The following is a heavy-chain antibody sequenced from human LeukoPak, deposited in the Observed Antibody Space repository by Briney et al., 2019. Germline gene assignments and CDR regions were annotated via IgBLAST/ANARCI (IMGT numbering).Heavy chain of an antibody. CDR3: AREVPPPTHKDAFDI. J-gene: IGHJ3*02. Sequence: ASVKVSCKASGYTFTSYDINWVRQATGQGLEWMGWINTNTGNPTYAQGFTGRFVFSLDTSVSTAYLQISSLKAEDTAVYYCAREVPPPTHKDAFDIWGQGAMVTVSS. CDR1: GYTFTSYD. V-gene: IGHV7-4-1*02. CDR2: INTNTGNP. D-gene: IGHD1-1*01.